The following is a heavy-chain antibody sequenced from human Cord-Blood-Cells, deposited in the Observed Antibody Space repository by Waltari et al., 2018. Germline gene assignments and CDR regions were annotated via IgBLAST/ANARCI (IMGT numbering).Heavy chain of an antibody. D-gene: IGHD7-27*01. CDR3: ARPTTGDDFKFDY. CDR1: GGSISSSSYY. V-gene: IGHV4-39*01. Sequence: QLQLQESGPGLVKPSETLSLTCTVSGGSISSSSYYWGWIRQPPGKGLEWIGSIYYSGSTYYNPPLKSRVTISVDTSKNQFSLKLSSVTAADTAVYYCARPTTGDDFKFDYWGQGTLVTVSS. CDR2: IYYSGST. J-gene: IGHJ4*02.